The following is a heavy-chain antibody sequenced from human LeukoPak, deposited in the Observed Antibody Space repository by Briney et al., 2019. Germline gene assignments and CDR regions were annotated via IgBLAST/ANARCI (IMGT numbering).Heavy chain of an antibody. J-gene: IGHJ3*02. CDR3: ATTYGGNQPYDAFDI. CDR1: GYTFTSYY. Sequence: ASVKVSCKASGYTFTSYYMHWVRQAPGRGLEWMGIINPSGGSTSYAQKFQGRVTMTRDTSTSTVYMELSSLRSEDTAVYYCATTYGGNQPYDAFDIWGQGTMVTVSS. V-gene: IGHV1-46*01. CDR2: INPSGGST. D-gene: IGHD4-23*01.